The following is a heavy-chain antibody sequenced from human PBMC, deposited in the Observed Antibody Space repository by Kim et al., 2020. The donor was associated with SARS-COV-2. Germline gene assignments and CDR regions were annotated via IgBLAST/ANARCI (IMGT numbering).Heavy chain of an antibody. CDR1: GFTVSSNY. J-gene: IGHJ4*02. Sequence: GGSLRLSCAASGFTVSSNYMSWVRQAPGKGLEWVSVIYSGGSTYYADSVKGRFTISRDNSKNTLYLQMNSLRAEDTAVYYCAGGDVLRYFDWLGGPVGYDYWGQGTLVTVSS. V-gene: IGHV3-53*01. CDR3: AGGDVLRYFDWLGGPVGYDY. CDR2: IYSGGST. D-gene: IGHD3-9*01.